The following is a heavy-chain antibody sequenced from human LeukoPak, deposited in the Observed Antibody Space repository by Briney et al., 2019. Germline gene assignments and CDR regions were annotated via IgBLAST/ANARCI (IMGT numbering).Heavy chain of an antibody. CDR3: ARAWNYGDPFYYGMDV. V-gene: IGHV1-8*01. Sequence: ASVKVSCKASGYTFTSYDINWVRQATGQGLEWMGWMNPNSGNTGYAQKFQGRVTMPRNTSISTAYMELSSLRSEDTAVYYCARAWNYGDPFYYGMDVWGQGTTVTVSS. CDR1: GYTFTSYD. CDR2: MNPNSGNT. J-gene: IGHJ6*02. D-gene: IGHD4-17*01.